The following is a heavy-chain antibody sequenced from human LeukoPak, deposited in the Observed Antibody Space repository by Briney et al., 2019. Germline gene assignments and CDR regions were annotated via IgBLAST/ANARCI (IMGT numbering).Heavy chain of an antibody. CDR2: ISGSGGST. J-gene: IGHJ4*02. D-gene: IGHD7-27*01. CDR1: GFTFSTYG. V-gene: IGHV3-23*01. CDR3: AKEASKLGRTKLDY. Sequence: GGSLRLSCAASGFTFSTYGLHWVRQAPGKGLEWVSAISGSGGSTYYADSVKGRFTISRDNSKNTLYLQMNSLRAEDTAVYYCAKEASKLGRTKLDYWGQGTLVTVSS.